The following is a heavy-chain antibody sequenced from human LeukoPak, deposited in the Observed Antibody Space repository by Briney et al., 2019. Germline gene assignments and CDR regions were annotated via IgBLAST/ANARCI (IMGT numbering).Heavy chain of an antibody. J-gene: IGHJ4*02. CDR1: GGSISSSSYY. D-gene: IGHD6-19*01. CDR3: ARRDPGIAVAGFDY. CDR2: IYYSGST. Sequence: PSETLSLTCTVSGGSISSSSYYWGWIRQPPGKGLEWIGSIYYSGSTYCNPSLKSRVTISVDTSKNQFSLKLSSVTAADTAVYYCARRDPGIAVAGFDYWGQGTLVTVSS. V-gene: IGHV4-39*01.